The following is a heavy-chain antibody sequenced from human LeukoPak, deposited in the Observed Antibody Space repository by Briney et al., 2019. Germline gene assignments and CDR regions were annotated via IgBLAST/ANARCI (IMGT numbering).Heavy chain of an antibody. CDR1: GFTFSSYG. D-gene: IGHD6-19*01. V-gene: IGHV3-30*02. CDR2: IRYDGSNK. J-gene: IGHJ4*02. Sequence: GGSLRLSCAASGFTFSSYGMHWVRQAPGKGLEWVAFIRYDGSNKYYADSVKGRFTISRDNSKNTLYLQMNSLRAEDTAVYYCAKDAGYSSGWSTIWGQGTLVTVSS. CDR3: AKDAGYSSGWSTI.